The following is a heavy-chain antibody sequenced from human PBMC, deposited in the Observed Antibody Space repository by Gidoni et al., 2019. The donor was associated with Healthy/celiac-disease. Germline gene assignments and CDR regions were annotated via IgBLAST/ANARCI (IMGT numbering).Heavy chain of an antibody. D-gene: IGHD2-21*02. Sequence: EVQLVESGGGLVQPGGSLRLACAASGFTFSSYEMNWVRQAPGKGLEWVSYISSSGSTIYYADSVKGRFTISRDNAKNSLYLQMNSLRAEDTAVYYCARDLLVVTATSTYSVGVWGQGTTVTVSS. V-gene: IGHV3-48*03. CDR2: ISSSGSTI. CDR1: GFTFSSYE. J-gene: IGHJ6*02. CDR3: ARDLLVVTATSTYSVGV.